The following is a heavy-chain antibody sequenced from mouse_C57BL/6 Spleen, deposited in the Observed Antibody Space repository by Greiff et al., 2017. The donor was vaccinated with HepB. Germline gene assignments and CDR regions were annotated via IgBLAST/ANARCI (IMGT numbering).Heavy chain of an antibody. J-gene: IGHJ4*01. CDR1: GYTFTEYT. D-gene: IGHD1-1*01. CDR3: ARHEEYYYGSSSPYAMDY. Sequence: QVQLQQSGAELVKPGASVKLSCKASGYTFTEYTIHWVKQRSGQGLEWIGWFYPGSGSIKYNEKFKDKATLTADKSSSTVYMELSRWTSEDSAVYFCARHEEYYYGSSSPYAMDYWGQGTSVTVSS. CDR2: FYPGSGSI. V-gene: IGHV1-62-2*01.